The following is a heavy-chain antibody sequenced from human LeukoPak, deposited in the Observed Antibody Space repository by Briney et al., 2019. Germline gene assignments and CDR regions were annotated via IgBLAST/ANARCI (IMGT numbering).Heavy chain of an antibody. CDR1: GFTFSTYW. Sequence: PGGSLRLSCAAPGFTFSTYWMLWVRQAPGKGLEWVANIKGDGSEKHYVDSVKGRFTISRDNAKSTLYLQMNSLRADDTALYYCARGMTWSAYWGQGTMVAVAS. D-gene: IGHD2-21*02. CDR2: IKGDGSEK. CDR3: ARGMTWSAY. V-gene: IGHV3-7*04. J-gene: IGHJ4*02.